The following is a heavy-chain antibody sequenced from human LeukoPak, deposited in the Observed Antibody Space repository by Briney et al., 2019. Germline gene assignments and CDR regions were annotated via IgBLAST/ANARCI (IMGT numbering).Heavy chain of an antibody. CDR1: GYSFTSYW. J-gene: IGHJ4*02. D-gene: IGHD5-12*01. Sequence: PGESLKISCKGSGYSFTSYWISWVRQLPGKGLEWMGRIDPSDSYTNYSPSFQGHVTISADKSISTAYLQWSSLKASDTAMYYCARRGGDSGYEDYFDYWGQGTLVTVSS. V-gene: IGHV5-10-1*01. CDR3: ARRGGDSGYEDYFDY. CDR2: IDPSDSYT.